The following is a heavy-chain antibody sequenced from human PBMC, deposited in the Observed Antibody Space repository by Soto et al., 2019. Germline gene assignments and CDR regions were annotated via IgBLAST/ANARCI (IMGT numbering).Heavy chain of an antibody. Sequence: PSETLSLTCTVSGDSITSSYWSWIRQTPGKGLECIGYIYNIGNTNYNPSLKSRVTISVDTSKNQFSLRLRSVTAADTAVYFCARLIPQVIAAAKAPSHFDYWGQGTLVTVSS. V-gene: IGHV4-59*08. CDR2: IYNIGNT. CDR3: ARLIPQVIAAAKAPSHFDY. D-gene: IGHD6-13*01. CDR1: GDSITSSY. J-gene: IGHJ4*02.